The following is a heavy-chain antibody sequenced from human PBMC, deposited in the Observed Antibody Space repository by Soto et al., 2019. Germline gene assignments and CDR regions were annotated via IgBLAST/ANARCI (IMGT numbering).Heavy chain of an antibody. CDR1: GYTFTSYG. V-gene: IGHV1-24*01. J-gene: IGHJ4*02. CDR3: ATGSGYYDSSGYPLGIDY. D-gene: IGHD3-22*01. CDR2: FDPEDGET. Sequence: ASVKVSCKASGYTFTSYGISWVRQAPGQGLEWMGGFDPEDGETIYAQKLQGRVTMTEDTSTDTAYMELSSLRSEDTAVYYCATGSGYYDSSGYPLGIDYWAREPWSPSPQ.